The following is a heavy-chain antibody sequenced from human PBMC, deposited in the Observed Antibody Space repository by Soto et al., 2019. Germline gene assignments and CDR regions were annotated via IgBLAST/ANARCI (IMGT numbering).Heavy chain of an antibody. CDR3: ARGIGALTTAMVMNWFDP. D-gene: IGHD5-18*01. J-gene: IGHJ5*02. CDR2: INHSGST. CDR1: GGSFSGYY. V-gene: IGHV4-34*01. Sequence: QVQLQQWGAGLLKPSETLSLTCAVYGGSFSGYYWSWIRQPPGKGLEWIGEINHSGSTNYNPSLRIRVTISVDTSKNQFSLKLSSVTAADTAVYYCARGIGALTTAMVMNWFDPWGQGTLVTVSS.